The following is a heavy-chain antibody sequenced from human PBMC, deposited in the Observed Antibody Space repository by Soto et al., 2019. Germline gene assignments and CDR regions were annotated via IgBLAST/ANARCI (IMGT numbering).Heavy chain of an antibody. CDR2: IYSGGST. CDR3: AYGGNVPFFY. D-gene: IGHD2-15*01. CDR1: GFTVSSNH. V-gene: IGHV3-53*01. Sequence: EVQLVESGGGLIQPGGSLRLSCAVSGFTVSSNHMSWDRQAPGKGLEWVSVIYSGGSTYYADSVKGRFPISRDNSKNTVYLQMNSLRAEDTGVYYCAYGGNVPFFYWGQGTLVTGSS. J-gene: IGHJ4*02.